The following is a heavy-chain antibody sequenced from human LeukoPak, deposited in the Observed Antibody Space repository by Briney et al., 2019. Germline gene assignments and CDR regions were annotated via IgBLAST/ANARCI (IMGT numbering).Heavy chain of an antibody. CDR2: ISWNSGSI. J-gene: IGHJ4*02. Sequence: GGSLRLSCAASGFTFDDYALHWVRQAPGKGLEWVSGISWNSGSIGYADSVKGRFTISRDNSKNTLYLQMNSLRAEDTAVYYCAKDRVGATNWGQGTLVTVSS. CDR3: AKDRVGATN. CDR1: GFTFDDYA. D-gene: IGHD1-26*01. V-gene: IGHV3-9*01.